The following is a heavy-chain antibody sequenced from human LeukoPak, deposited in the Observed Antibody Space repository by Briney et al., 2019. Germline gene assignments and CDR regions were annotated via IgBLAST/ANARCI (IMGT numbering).Heavy chain of an antibody. Sequence: SETLSLTCTVPGGSISSSSYYWGWIRQPPGKGLEWIGSIYYSGSTYYNPSLKSRVTISVDTSKNQFSLKLSSVTAADTAVYYCARARGYSCGFHYFDYWGQGTLVTVSS. CDR1: GGSISSSSYY. CDR2: IYYSGST. D-gene: IGHD5-18*01. J-gene: IGHJ4*02. V-gene: IGHV4-39*01. CDR3: ARARGYSCGFHYFDY.